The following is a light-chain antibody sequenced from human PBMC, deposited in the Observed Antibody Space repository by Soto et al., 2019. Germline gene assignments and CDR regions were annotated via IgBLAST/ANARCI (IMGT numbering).Light chain of an antibody. CDR2: EAS. CDR1: QDVGKH. Sequence: IQMTQSPYSLSASVGDRVTIYCQASQDVGKHLNWYQQRPGKVPKILIYEASNLATGVPSRFSASGSGTHFTFSIRCLQPEDIGTHYCQQYANLPLLRFGAGTKVDIK. CDR3: QQYANLPLLR. V-gene: IGKV1-33*01. J-gene: IGKJ3*01.